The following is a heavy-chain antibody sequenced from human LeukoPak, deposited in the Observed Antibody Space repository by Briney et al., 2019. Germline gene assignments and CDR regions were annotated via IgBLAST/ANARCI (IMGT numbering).Heavy chain of an antibody. Sequence: VASVKVSCKVSGYTLTELSMHWVRQAPGKGLEWMGGFDPEDGETIYAQKFQGRVTMTEDTSTDTAYMELSSLRSEDTAVYYCATARRSSGSYYPIDYWGQGTLVTVSS. CDR2: FDPEDGET. D-gene: IGHD1-26*01. CDR1: GYTLTELS. J-gene: IGHJ4*02. CDR3: ATARRSSGSYYPIDY. V-gene: IGHV1-24*01.